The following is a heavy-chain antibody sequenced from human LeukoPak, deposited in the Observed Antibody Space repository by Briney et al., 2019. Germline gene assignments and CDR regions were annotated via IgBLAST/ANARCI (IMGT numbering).Heavy chain of an antibody. D-gene: IGHD3-16*01. CDR2: ISGSGSSA. CDR1: GFTFSSYA. CDR3: ALLSGGSHIKDY. J-gene: IGHJ4*02. V-gene: IGHV3-23*01. Sequence: GGSLRLSCAASGFTFSSYAMSWVRQAPGKGLEWVSAISGSGSSAYYADSVKGRFTISRDNSKNTLYLQMNSLRAEDTAVYYCALLSGGSHIKDYWGQGTLVTVSS.